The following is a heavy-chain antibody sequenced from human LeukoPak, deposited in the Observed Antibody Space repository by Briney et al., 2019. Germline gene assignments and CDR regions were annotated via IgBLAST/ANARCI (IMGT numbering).Heavy chain of an antibody. CDR3: AGSGSPYYFDY. Sequence: PSETLSLTCTVSGGSISSYYWSWIRQPPGKGLEWIGYIYYSGSTNYNPSLKSRVTIPVDTSKNQFSLKLSSVTAADTAVYYCAGSGSPYYFDYWGQGNLVTVSS. V-gene: IGHV4-59*01. CDR1: GGSISSYY. D-gene: IGHD3-10*01. J-gene: IGHJ4*02. CDR2: IYYSGST.